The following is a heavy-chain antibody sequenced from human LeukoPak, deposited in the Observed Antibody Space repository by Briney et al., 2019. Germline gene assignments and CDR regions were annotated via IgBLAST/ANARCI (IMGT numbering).Heavy chain of an antibody. J-gene: IGHJ3*02. CDR3: AKDRGIVVVPAREKNAFDI. CDR2: IRYDGSNK. V-gene: IGHV3-30*02. Sequence: GGSLRLSCAASAFTFSNCGMHWVRQAPGKGLEWVAFIRYDGSNKYYADSVKGRFTISRDNSKNTLYLQMNSLRAEDTAVYYCAKDRGIVVVPAREKNAFDIWGQGTMVTVSS. D-gene: IGHD2-2*01. CDR1: AFTFSNCG.